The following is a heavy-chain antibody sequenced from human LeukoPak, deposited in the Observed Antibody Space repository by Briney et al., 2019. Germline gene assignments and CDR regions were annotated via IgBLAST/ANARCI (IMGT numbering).Heavy chain of an antibody. CDR1: GFTFSSYA. V-gene: IGHV3-23*01. D-gene: IGHD6-13*01. CDR3: ARGVIATVPTAGREGDYFDY. Sequence: HPGGSLRLSCAASGFTFSSYAMSWVRQAPGKGLEWVSAISGSGGSTYYADSVKGRFTISRDNSKNTLYLQMNSLRAEDTALYHCARGVIATVPTAGREGDYFDYWGQGTLVTVSS. J-gene: IGHJ4*02. CDR2: ISGSGGST.